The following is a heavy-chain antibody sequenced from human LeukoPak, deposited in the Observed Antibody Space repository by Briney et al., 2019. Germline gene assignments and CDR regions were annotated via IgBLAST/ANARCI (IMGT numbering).Heavy chain of an antibody. CDR3: ARDLTMMVLWSSNWFDP. V-gene: IGHV1-2*06. CDR2: INPNSGGT. Sequence: GASVKVSCKASGYTFTGYYMHWVRQAPGQGLEWMGRINPNSGGTKYAKKFQGRVTMTRDTSISTAYMELSRLRSDDTAVYYRARDLTMMVLWSSNWFDPWGQGNLVTVSS. J-gene: IGHJ5*02. D-gene: IGHD3-22*01. CDR1: GYTFTGYY.